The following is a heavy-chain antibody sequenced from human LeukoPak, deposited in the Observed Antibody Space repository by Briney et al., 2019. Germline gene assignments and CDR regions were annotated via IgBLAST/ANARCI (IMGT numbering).Heavy chain of an antibody. Sequence: GSLRLSCAASGFTFSSYAMSWVRQAPGKGLEWIGSMYYSGTTNYTPSLRSRVTISVDTSKNQFSLKLTSVTAADTAVYHCGGGRYDSYGRVDYWGQGTLVTVSS. CDR2: MYYSGTT. J-gene: IGHJ4*02. D-gene: IGHD3-22*01. CDR1: GFTFSSYA. CDR3: GGGRYDSYGRVDY. V-gene: IGHV4-59*05.